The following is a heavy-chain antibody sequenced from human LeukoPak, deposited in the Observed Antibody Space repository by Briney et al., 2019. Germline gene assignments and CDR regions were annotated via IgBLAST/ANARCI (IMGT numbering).Heavy chain of an antibody. CDR1: GFPFSSYV. D-gene: IGHD4-17*01. V-gene: IGHV3-48*02. Sequence: SGGSLRLSCAASGFPFSSYVMSWVRQAPGKGLEWVSYINHNGETIYYPDFVKGRFTISRDNAKNSLYLQMNSLRDEDTAVYYCARDQGNDYGDYGNDYWGQGTLVTVSS. CDR3: ARDQGNDYGDYGNDY. CDR2: INHNGETI. J-gene: IGHJ4*02.